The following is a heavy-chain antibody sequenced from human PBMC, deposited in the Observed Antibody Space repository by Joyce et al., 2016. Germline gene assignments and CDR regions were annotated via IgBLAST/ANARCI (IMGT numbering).Heavy chain of an antibody. J-gene: IGHJ4*02. CDR1: GFTFSSYN. V-gene: IGHV3-21*01. CDR2: MSSSSSDI. CDR3: ARRGLGYCSSGRCTPFDY. D-gene: IGHD2-15*01. Sequence: EVQLVESGGGLVNPGGSLRLSCAASGFTFSSYNMNWVRQDAGKGLEWVPSMSSSSSDIYYADSVKGRFTISRDNGKNSLYLHMNSLVAEDTAVYYCARRGLGYCSSGRCTPFDYWGQGTLVTVSS.